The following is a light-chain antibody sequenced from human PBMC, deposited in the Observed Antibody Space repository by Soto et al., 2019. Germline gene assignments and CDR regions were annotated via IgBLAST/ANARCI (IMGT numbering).Light chain of an antibody. J-gene: IGLJ1*01. CDR1: SSDVGGYNY. CDR3: SSYTGSNTYV. Sequence: QSALTQPASVSGSPGQSITISCTGTSSDVGGYNYVSWYQQHPGKAPKLIIYEVSNRPSGVSNRFSGSKSDNSASLTISGFQAEDEADYYCSSYTGSNTYVVGTGTKLTV. V-gene: IGLV2-14*01. CDR2: EVS.